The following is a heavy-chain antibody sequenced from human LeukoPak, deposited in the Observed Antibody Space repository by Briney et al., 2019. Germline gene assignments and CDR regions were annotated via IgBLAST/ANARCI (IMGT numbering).Heavy chain of an antibody. CDR3: AREGRVSGYDFDC. CDR2: IRDSGAT. J-gene: IGHJ4*02. CDR1: GFSVSNYY. V-gene: IGHV3-66*01. D-gene: IGHD5-12*01. Sequence: GGSLRLSCAGSGFSVSNYYMNWVRQAPGKGLEWVSLIRDSGATFYADSVKGRFTISRDNSKNTIYLQMNSLRVEDTAVYYCAREGRVSGYDFDCWGQGTLVTVSS.